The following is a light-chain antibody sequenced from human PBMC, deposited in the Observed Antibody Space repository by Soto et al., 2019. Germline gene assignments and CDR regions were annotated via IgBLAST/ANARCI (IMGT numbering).Light chain of an antibody. CDR3: CSYTTSYTLL. J-gene: IGLJ1*01. CDR1: SSDVGAYNF. V-gene: IGLV2-14*01. Sequence: QSVLTQPASVSGSPGQSITISCTGTSSDVGAYNFVSWYQQHPGKAPKLMIYEVSNRPSGISNRFSGSKSGNTASLTISGVQANDEADYYCCSYTTSYTLLFGSGTKVTVL. CDR2: EVS.